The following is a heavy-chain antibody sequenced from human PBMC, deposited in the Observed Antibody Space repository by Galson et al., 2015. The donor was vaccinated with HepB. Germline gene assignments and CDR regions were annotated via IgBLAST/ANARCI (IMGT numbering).Heavy chain of an antibody. CDR3: ARDCFDYVGYSYHHNWFDP. V-gene: IGHV1-69*04. Sequence: SVKVSCKASGGTFSSYAISWVRQAPGQGLEWMGRIIPILGIANYAQKFQGRVTITADKSTSTAYMELSSLRSEDTAVYYCARDCFDYVGYSYHHNWFDPWGQGTLVTVSS. D-gene: IGHD5-18*01. CDR1: GGTFSSYA. CDR2: IIPILGIA. J-gene: IGHJ5*02.